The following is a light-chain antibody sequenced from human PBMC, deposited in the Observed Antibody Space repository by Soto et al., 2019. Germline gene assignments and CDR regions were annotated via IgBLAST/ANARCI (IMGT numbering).Light chain of an antibody. V-gene: IGKV1-9*01. Sequence: DIRLTQSPSFLSASVGDRVTITCQASQDINSYLAWYQQKPGKAPELLIYAASTLQSAVPSRFSGGGSGTEFTLTISSLQPEDFATYYCQQLSSYPRTFGQGTKVEF. CDR1: QDINSY. J-gene: IGKJ1*01. CDR3: QQLSSYPRT. CDR2: AAS.